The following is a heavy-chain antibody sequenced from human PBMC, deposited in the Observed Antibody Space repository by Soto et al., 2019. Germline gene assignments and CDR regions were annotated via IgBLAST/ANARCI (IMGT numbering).Heavy chain of an antibody. D-gene: IGHD6-13*01. J-gene: IGHJ4*02. CDR3: ARDSEWLRLFGLSIAAACLPDY. CDR2: ISAYNGNT. CDR1: GYTFTSYG. V-gene: IGHV1-18*01. Sequence: QVQLVQSGAEVKKPGASVKVSCKASGYTFTSYGISWVRQAPGQGLEWMGWISAYNGNTNYAQKLQGRVTMTTDTSTSTAYMELRSLRSDDTAVYYCARDSEWLRLFGLSIAAACLPDYWGQGTLVTVSS.